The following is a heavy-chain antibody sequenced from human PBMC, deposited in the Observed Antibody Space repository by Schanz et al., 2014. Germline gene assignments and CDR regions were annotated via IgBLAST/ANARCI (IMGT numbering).Heavy chain of an antibody. D-gene: IGHD6-19*01. Sequence: QVQLVQSGPEVKKPGSSVKVSCRAFGDTFSKYNIMWVRQVPGQGLEWLGRIMPLRGIGNNAWKFQDRLTITADKSMNITYMELSSLGTEDTAVYYCTRLRRADPNGFDVWGQGTTVTVS. CDR3: TRLRRADPNGFDV. V-gene: IGHV1-69*02. CDR2: IMPLRGIG. CDR1: GDTFSKYN. J-gene: IGHJ6*02.